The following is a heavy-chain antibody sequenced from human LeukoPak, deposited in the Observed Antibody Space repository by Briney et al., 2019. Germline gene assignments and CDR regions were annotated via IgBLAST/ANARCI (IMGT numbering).Heavy chain of an antibody. J-gene: IGHJ5*02. CDR3: AREAQFYSWFDP. CDR1: GGTFSSYA. V-gene: IGHV1-69*04. CDR2: IIPIFGIA. Sequence: WASVKVSCKASGGTFSSYAISWVRQARGQGLEWMGRIIPIFGIANYAQKFQGRVTITADKSTSTAYMELSSLRSEDTAVYYCAREAQFYSWFDPWGQGTLVTVSS. D-gene: IGHD2-15*01.